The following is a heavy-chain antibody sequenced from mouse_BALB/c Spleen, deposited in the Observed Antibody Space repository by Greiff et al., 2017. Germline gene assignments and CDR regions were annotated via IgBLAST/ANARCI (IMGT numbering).Heavy chain of an antibody. CDR2: ISSGSSST. D-gene: IGHD2-10*02. CDR3: AAAYGNYPGLDY. CDR1: GFTFSSFG. J-gene: IGHJ3*01. V-gene: IGHV5-17*02. Sequence: DVMLVESGGGLVQPGGSRKLSCAASGFTFSSFGMHWVRQAPGKGLEWVGYISSGSSSTYYADTVKGRFTISRDNPKNTLFLQMTSLRSEDTALYYCAAAYGNYPGLDYWGQGTLVTVSA.